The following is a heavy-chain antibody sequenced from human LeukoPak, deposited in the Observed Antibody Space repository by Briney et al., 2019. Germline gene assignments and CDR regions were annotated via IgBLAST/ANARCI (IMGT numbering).Heavy chain of an antibody. Sequence: GGSLRLSCAASGFTFSGFTMNWVRQTPGKGLEWVSYISNGDRTIYYADSVKGRFTISRDDARNSLYLQMNSLRAEDTALYHCARDLDSSGSDYWGQGTLVTVSS. CDR1: GFTFSGFT. V-gene: IGHV3-48*01. CDR2: ISNGDRTI. D-gene: IGHD3-22*01. CDR3: ARDLDSSGSDY. J-gene: IGHJ4*02.